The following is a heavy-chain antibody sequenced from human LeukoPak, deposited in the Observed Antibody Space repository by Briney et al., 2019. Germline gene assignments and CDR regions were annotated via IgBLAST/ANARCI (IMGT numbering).Heavy chain of an antibody. CDR3: AGPVGYCSGSKCYEYFDY. J-gene: IGHJ4*02. Sequence: SETLSLTCTVSGGSITSSSSYWGWIRQPPGKGLEWIGSVYYSGSTYYNPSLESRVTLSVDTSKNRFSLKLSSVTATDTAVYYCAGPVGYCSGSKCYEYFDYWGQGTLVTVSS. D-gene: IGHD2-2*01. CDR2: VYYSGST. V-gene: IGHV4-39*01. CDR1: GGSITSSSSY.